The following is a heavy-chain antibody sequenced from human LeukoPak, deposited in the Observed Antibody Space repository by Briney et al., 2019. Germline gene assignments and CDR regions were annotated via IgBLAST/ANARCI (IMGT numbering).Heavy chain of an antibody. CDR3: AKYGDYWGDY. CDR1: GFTFSNYA. J-gene: IGHJ4*02. CDR2: ISGSGGNT. Sequence: GGSLRLSSAASGFTFSNYAMSWVRHAPGKGLEWGSTISGSGGNTYYADSVKGRFTISRDNSKSTLYLQMNSLRAEDTAIYYCAKYGDYWGDYWGRGTLVTVSS. D-gene: IGHD4-17*01. V-gene: IGHV3-23*01.